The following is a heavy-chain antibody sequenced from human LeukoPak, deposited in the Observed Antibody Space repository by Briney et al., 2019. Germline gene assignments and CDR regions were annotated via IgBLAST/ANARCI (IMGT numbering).Heavy chain of an antibody. CDR1: SGSISSSY. Sequence: SETLSLTCTVSSGSISSSYWSWIRQPPGKGLEWIGYISYSGSGIYNPSLESRVTISLDTSNNQFSLELTSVTAADTAVYYCARIADAFDIWGQGTMVTVSS. J-gene: IGHJ3*02. CDR3: ARIADAFDI. CDR2: ISYSGSG. V-gene: IGHV4-59*01.